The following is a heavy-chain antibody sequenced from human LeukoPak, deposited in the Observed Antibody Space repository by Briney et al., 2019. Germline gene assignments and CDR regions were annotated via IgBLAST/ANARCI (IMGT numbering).Heavy chain of an antibody. CDR2: ISGSGGGT. CDR3: GKLFYSSGMYHFDY. D-gene: IGHD3-10*01. CDR1: GFTSSSSA. Sequence: GGSLRLSCATSGFTSSSSAMSWVRQPPGKGLAWVSTISGSGGGTYYADSVKGRFTISRDNSKNTLYLQMNSLRAEDTAVFYCGKLFYSSGMYHFDYWGQGTLVTVSS. V-gene: IGHV3-23*01. J-gene: IGHJ4*02.